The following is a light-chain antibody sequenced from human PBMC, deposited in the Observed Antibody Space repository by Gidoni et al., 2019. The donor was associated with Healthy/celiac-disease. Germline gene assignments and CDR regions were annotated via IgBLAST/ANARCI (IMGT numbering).Light chain of an antibody. V-gene: IGLV3-1*01. CDR2: QDS. CDR3: QAWDSSTAV. CDR1: KLGDKY. Sequence: SYELTQPPPVSVPPGQTASITRSGDKLGDKYACWYQQKPGQSPVLVIYQDSKRPSGIPERFSGSNSGNTATLTISGTQAMDEADYYCQAWDSSTAVFGGGTKLTVL. J-gene: IGLJ2*01.